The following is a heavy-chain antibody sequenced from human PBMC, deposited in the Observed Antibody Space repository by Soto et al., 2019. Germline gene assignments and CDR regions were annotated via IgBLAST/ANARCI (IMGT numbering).Heavy chain of an antibody. CDR2: ISSSSSAL. CDR3: ARVRSSGWYFDY. CDR1: GSTFSTYS. Sequence: EVQLVESGGGLVQPGGSLRLSCAASGSTFSTYSMNWVRQAPGKGLEWVSYISSSSSALYYADSVKGRFTISRDNAKNSLYLQMNSLRDEDTAVYYCARVRSSGWYFDYWGQGTLVTVSS. V-gene: IGHV3-48*02. D-gene: IGHD6-19*01. J-gene: IGHJ4*02.